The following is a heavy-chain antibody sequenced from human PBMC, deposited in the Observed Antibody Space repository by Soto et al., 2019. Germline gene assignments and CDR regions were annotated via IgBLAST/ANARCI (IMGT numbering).Heavy chain of an antibody. CDR3: ARMVRITTIGYYHSIDV. Sequence: QVQLVQSGAEVKKPGASVKVSCKASGYSFTSHGISWVRQAPGQGLEWMAWISASNGDTNYAQKFQGRVTVTTDTSPSAGHMARRSLRPEGTAVYYCARMVRITTIGYYHSIDVWGKGTTVTVSS. CDR2: ISASNGDT. CDR1: GYSFTSHG. J-gene: IGHJ6*03. V-gene: IGHV1-18*01. D-gene: IGHD3-10*01.